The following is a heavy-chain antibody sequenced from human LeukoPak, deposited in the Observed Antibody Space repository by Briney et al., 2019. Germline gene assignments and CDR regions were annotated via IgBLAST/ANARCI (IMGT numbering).Heavy chain of an antibody. CDR1: GFTFSSYW. CDR3: ARDRRVTMVRGVIDAPLDY. V-gene: IGHV3-74*01. D-gene: IGHD3-10*01. Sequence: GGSLRLSCAASGFTFSSYWMHWVRQAPGKGLVWVSRISPDGSTTGHADSVKGRFTISRDNSKNTLYLQMNSPRAEDTAVYYCARDRRVTMVRGVIDAPLDYWGQGTLVTVSS. J-gene: IGHJ4*02. CDR2: ISPDGSTT.